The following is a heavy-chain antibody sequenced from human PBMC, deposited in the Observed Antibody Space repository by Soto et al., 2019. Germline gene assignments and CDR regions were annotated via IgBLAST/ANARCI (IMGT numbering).Heavy chain of an antibody. CDR1: GFTFSDYY. J-gene: IGHJ4*02. D-gene: IGHD5-12*01. V-gene: IGHV3-11*05. CDR3: AKEEGEYSAYAEDYFDY. Sequence: PGGSLRLSCAASGFTFSDYYMSWIRQAPGKGLEWVSYISSSSSYTNYADSVKGRFTISRDNAKNTLYLQMNSLRAEDTAVYYCAKEEGEYSAYAEDYFDYWGQGTLVTVSS. CDR2: ISSSSSYT.